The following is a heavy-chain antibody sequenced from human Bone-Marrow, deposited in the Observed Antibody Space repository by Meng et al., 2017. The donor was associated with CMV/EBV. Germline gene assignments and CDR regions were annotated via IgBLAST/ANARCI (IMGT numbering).Heavy chain of an antibody. D-gene: IGHD1-7*01. CDR1: GGSISSYY. J-gene: IGHJ4*02. CDR2: IYTSGST. Sequence: GSLRLSCTVSGGSISSYYWSWIRRPAGKGLEWVGRIYTSGSTNYNPSLKSRVTMSVDTSKNQFSLKLSSVTAADTAVYYCARGTELFDYWGQGTLVTASS. V-gene: IGHV4-4*07. CDR3: ARGTELFDY.